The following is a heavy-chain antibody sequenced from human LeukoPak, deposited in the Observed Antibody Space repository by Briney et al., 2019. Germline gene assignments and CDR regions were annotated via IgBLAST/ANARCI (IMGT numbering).Heavy chain of an antibody. D-gene: IGHD4-17*01. V-gene: IGHV4-59*12. Sequence: SETLSLTCTVSGGSISSYYWSWIRQPPGKGLEWIGYIYYSGSTNYNPSLKSRVTISVDTSKNQFSLKLSSVTAADTAVYYCARGGDYEDMDVWGKGTTVTISS. CDR1: GGSISSYY. CDR2: IYYSGST. J-gene: IGHJ6*03. CDR3: ARGGDYEDMDV.